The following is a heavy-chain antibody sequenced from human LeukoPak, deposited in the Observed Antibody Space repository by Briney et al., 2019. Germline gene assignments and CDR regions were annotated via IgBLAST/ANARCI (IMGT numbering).Heavy chain of an antibody. V-gene: IGHV4-39*07. D-gene: IGHD2/OR15-2a*01. Sequence: SETLSLTCTVSGGSISSSSYYWGWTRQPPVKGLEWNGSIYYSGSTYYNPSLKSRVTISVDTSKNQFSLKLSSVTAADTAVYYCARVRRRAVLRDLFDPWGQGTLVTVSS. CDR3: ARVRRRAVLRDLFDP. J-gene: IGHJ5*02. CDR1: GGSISSSSYY. CDR2: IYYSGST.